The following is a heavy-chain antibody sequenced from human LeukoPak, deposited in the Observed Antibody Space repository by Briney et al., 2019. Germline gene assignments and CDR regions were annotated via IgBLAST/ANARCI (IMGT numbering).Heavy chain of an antibody. CDR3: ASRYSGSYGDAFDI. D-gene: IGHD1-26*01. Sequence: PSETLSLTCTVSGVSISSYYWSWLRQPPGKGLEWIGHIYTSGSTTYNPSLKSRVTMSVDTSKNQFSLKLSSVTAADTAVYYCASRYSGSYGDAFDIWGQGTMVTVSS. V-gene: IGHV4-4*07. CDR2: IYTSGST. J-gene: IGHJ3*02. CDR1: GVSISSYY.